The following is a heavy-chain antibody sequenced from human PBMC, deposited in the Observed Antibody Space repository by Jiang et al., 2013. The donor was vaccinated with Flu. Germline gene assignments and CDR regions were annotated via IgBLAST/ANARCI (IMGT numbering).Heavy chain of an antibody. CDR3: ARGGDIVVVPGAMIGGWFDP. V-gene: IGHV5-51*03. Sequence: VQLVESGAEVKKPGESLKISCKASGYSFTTYWIGWVRLMPGKGLEWMGIIYLGDADTRYSPSFQGQVTISADISINTAYLQWSSLKASDTAMYYCARGGDIVVVPGAMIGGWFDPWGQGTQVTVSS. CDR2: IYLGDADT. J-gene: IGHJ5*02. CDR1: GYSFTTYW. D-gene: IGHD2-2*01.